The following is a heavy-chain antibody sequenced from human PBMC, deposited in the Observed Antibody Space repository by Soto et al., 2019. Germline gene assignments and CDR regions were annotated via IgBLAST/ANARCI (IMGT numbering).Heavy chain of an antibody. V-gene: IGHV3-23*01. CDR2: IGAVGGAT. CDR1: GFASSSYA. D-gene: IGHD3-10*01. CDR3: VKNRGASLWYGESPGDAFDI. Sequence: EGQLLESGGDLVQPGGSLRLSCAASGFASSSYAMNWVRQAPGKGLEWVSSIGAVGGATYYADSVKGRFTISRDKSKNMLYLRMSGLRAEDTALYYCVKNRGASLWYGESPGDAFDIWGQGTMVIV. J-gene: IGHJ3*02.